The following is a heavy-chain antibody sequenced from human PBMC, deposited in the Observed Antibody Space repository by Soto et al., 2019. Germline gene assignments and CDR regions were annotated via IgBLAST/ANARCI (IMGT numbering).Heavy chain of an antibody. Sequence: SETLSLTCAVSGGSISSGGSSWSWIRQPPGKGLEWIGYIYHSGSTYYNPSLQSRVTISVDRSKNQFSLKLSSVTAADTAVYYCARGQVVAAQHWGQGTLVTAPQ. J-gene: IGHJ4*02. D-gene: IGHD2-15*01. V-gene: IGHV4-30-2*01. CDR3: ARGQVVAAQH. CDR1: GGSISSGGSS. CDR2: IYHSGST.